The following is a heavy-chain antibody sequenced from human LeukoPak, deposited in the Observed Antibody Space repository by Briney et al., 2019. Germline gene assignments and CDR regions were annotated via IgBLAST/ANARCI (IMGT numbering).Heavy chain of an antibody. J-gene: IGHJ4*02. Sequence: SETLSLTCAVSGGSISSGGYSWSWIRQPPGKGLEWIGYIYHSGSTYYNPSLKSRVTISVDTSKNQFSLKLSSVTAADTAVYYCARGRGEYSSSRRAYYFDYWGQGTLVTVSS. D-gene: IGHD6-6*01. V-gene: IGHV4-30-2*01. CDR1: GGSISSGGYS. CDR2: IYHSGST. CDR3: ARGRGEYSSSRRAYYFDY.